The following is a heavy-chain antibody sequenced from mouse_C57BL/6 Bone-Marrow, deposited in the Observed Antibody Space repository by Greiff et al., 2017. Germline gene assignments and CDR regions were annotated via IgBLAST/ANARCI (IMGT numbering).Heavy chain of an antibody. V-gene: IGHV1-55*01. CDR2: LYPGSGST. Sequence: QVQLQQPGAELVKPGASVKMSCKASGYTFTSYWITWVKQRPGQGLEWIGDLYPGSGSTNYTEKFTSKATLTVDTSSSTAYMQLSSLTSEDSAVYYCARIDGYLYYFDYWGQGTTRTVSS. J-gene: IGHJ2*01. CDR3: ARIDGYLYYFDY. CDR1: GYTFTSYW. D-gene: IGHD2-3*01.